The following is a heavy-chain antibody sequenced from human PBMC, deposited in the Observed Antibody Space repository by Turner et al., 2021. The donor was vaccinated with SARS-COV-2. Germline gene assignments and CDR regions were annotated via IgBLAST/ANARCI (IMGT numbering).Heavy chain of an antibody. Sequence: EVQLVETGGDLVQPGGYLRLSCAASGFTLSNYWMRWVRQAPGKGLEWVANIRQDGSEKEYVDSVKGRFTISRDNAKNSLYLQMNSLRVEDTAVYYCAGSGGWLLDLWGQGTLVTVSS. D-gene: IGHD6-19*01. CDR2: IRQDGSEK. V-gene: IGHV3-7*03. CDR3: AGSGGWLLDL. J-gene: IGHJ4*02. CDR1: GFTLSNYW.